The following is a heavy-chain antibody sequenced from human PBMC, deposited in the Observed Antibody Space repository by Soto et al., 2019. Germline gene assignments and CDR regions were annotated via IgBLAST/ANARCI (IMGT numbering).Heavy chain of an antibody. CDR2: INAGNGNT. Sequence: GASVKVSCKASGYTFTSYAMHWVRQAPGQRLEWMGWINAGNGNTKYSQKFQGRVTITRDTSASTAYMELSSLRSEDTAVYYCAREGSVIRYSGSYYRPWGQGTLVTVSS. CDR3: AREGSVIRYSGSYYRP. D-gene: IGHD1-26*01. CDR1: GYTFTSYA. V-gene: IGHV1-3*01. J-gene: IGHJ5*02.